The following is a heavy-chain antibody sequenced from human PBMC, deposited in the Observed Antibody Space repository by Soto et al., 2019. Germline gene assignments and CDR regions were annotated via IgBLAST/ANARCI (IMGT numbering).Heavy chain of an antibody. J-gene: IGHJ6*02. D-gene: IGHD5-12*01. CDR3: ARAIHGYNYRVDF. CDR1: GGTFTSDA. CDR2: ITPVFETT. Sequence: VRLVQSGAEVKKPGSSVKVACKVSGGTFTSDAISWVRLAPGRGLEWMGGITPVFETTTYAQKFHGRVTITADESTSTAYMDLSSLTPDDTAVYYCARAIHGYNYRVDFWGQGTTVTVSS. V-gene: IGHV1-69*01.